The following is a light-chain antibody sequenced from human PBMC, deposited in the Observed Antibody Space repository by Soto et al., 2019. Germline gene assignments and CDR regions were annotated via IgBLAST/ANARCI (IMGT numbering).Light chain of an antibody. J-gene: IGLJ3*02. CDR3: CSYAGSSSLV. Sequence: QSVLTQPASVSGSPGQSITISCTGTSSDVGIYNLVSWYQHHPGKAPKLMIYEVSKRPSGVSNRFSGSKSGNTASLTISGLQAEDEADYYCCSYAGSSSLVFGGGTKLTVL. V-gene: IGLV2-23*02. CDR1: SSDVGIYNL. CDR2: EVS.